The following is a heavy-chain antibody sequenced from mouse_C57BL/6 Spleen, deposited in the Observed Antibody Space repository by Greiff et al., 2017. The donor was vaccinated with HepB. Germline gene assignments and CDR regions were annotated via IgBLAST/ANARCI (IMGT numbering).Heavy chain of an antibody. V-gene: IGHV5-4*01. CDR2: ISDGGSYT. D-gene: IGHD2-4*01. CDR1: GFTFSSYA. J-gene: IGHJ4*01. CDR3: ARDVGYDYYTYAMDY. Sequence: DVKLVESGGGLVKPGGSLKLSCAASGFTFSSYAMSWVRQTPEKRLEWVATISDGGSYTYYPDNVKGRFTISRDNAKNNLYLQMSHLKSEDTAMYYCARDVGYDYYTYAMDYWGQGASVTVSS.